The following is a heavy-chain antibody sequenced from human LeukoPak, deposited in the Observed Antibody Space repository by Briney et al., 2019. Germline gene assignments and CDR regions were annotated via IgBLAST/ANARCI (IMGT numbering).Heavy chain of an antibody. CDR1: GGSISSYY. V-gene: IGHV4-59*01. D-gene: IGHD5-12*01. J-gene: IGHJ3*02. CDR2: IYYSGST. Sequence: SETLSLTRTVSGGSISSYYWSWIRQPPGKGLEWIGYIYYSGSTNYNPSLKSRVTISVDTSKNQFSLKLSSVTAADTAVYYCAREKPRRGYSGYGLGNAFDIWGQGTMVTVSS. CDR3: AREKPRRGYSGYGLGNAFDI.